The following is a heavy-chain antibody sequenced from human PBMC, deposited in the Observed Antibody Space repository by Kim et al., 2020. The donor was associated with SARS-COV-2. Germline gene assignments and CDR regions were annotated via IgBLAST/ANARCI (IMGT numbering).Heavy chain of an antibody. CDR3: ARVPKRLYYYYGMDV. CDR1: GGTFSSYA. V-gene: IGHV1-69*13. Sequence: SVKVSCKASGGTFSSYAISWVRQAPGQGLQWMGGIIPIFGTANYAQKFQGRVTITADESTSTAYMELSSLRSEDTAVYYCARVPKRLYYYYGMDVWGQGTTVTVSS. J-gene: IGHJ6*02. CDR2: IIPIFGTA.